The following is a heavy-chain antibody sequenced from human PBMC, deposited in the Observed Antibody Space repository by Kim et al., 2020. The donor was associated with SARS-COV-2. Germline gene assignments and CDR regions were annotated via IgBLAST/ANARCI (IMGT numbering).Heavy chain of an antibody. CDR2: INHSGST. D-gene: IGHD3-22*01. V-gene: IGHV4-34*01. CDR3: ARGNYYDSSGYEFDY. CDR1: GGSFSGYY. Sequence: SETLSLTCAVYGGSFSGYYWSWIRQPPGKGLEWIGEINHSGSTNYNPSLKSRVTISVDTSKNQFSLKLSSVTAADTAVYYCARGNYYDSSGYEFDYWGQVTLVTVSS. J-gene: IGHJ4*02.